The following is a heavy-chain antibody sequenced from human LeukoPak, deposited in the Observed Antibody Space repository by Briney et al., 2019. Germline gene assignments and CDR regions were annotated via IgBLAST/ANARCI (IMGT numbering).Heavy chain of an antibody. CDR3: AREDGYNWDY. CDR2: ISSSSSYI. CDR1: GFTFSSYG. V-gene: IGHV3-21*01. Sequence: GGSLRLSCAASGFTFSSYGMNWIRQAPGKGLEWVSSISSSSSYIYYADSVKGRFTISRDNAKNSLYLQMNSLRAGDTAVYYCAREDGYNWDYWGQGTLVTVSS. D-gene: IGHD5-24*01. J-gene: IGHJ4*02.